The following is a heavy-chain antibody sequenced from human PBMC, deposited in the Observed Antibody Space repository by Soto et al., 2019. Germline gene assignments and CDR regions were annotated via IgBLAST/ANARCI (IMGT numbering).Heavy chain of an antibody. D-gene: IGHD3-22*01. CDR2: MNPNSGNT. Sequence: QVQLVQSGAEVMKPGASVKVSCKASGYTFTSYDINWVRQATGQGLEWMGWMNPNSGNTGYAQKFQGRVTMTRNTSISTAYMELSSLRSEDTAVYYCARWGYYDSSGGLADYYYYGMDVWGQGTTVTVSS. CDR3: ARWGYYDSSGGLADYYYYGMDV. J-gene: IGHJ6*02. CDR1: GYTFTSYD. V-gene: IGHV1-8*01.